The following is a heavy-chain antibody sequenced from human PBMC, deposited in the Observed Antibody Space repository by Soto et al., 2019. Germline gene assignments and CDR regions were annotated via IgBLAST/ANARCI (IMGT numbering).Heavy chain of an antibody. CDR1: GGSFSGYY. J-gene: IGHJ6*02. CDR2: INHSGST. Sequence: SETLSLTCAVYGGSFSGYYWSWIRQPPGKGLEWIGEINHSGSTNYNPSLKSRVTISVDTSKNQFSLKLSSVTAADTAVYYCARVRRYGDQPHYYYYYGMDVWGQGTTSPSP. CDR3: ARVRRYGDQPHYYYYYGMDV. V-gene: IGHV4-34*01. D-gene: IGHD4-17*01.